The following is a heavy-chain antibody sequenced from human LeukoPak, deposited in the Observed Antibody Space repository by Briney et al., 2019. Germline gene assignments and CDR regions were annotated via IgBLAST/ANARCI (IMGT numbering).Heavy chain of an antibody. CDR3: ARDQYYYDSSGYGFDY. D-gene: IGHD3-22*01. J-gene: IGHJ4*02. CDR2: ISYDGSNK. Sequence: GRSLRLSRAASGFTFSSYAMHWVRQAPGKGLEWVAVISYDGSNKYYADSVKGRFTISRDNSKNTLYLQMNSLRAEDTAVYYCARDQYYYDSSGYGFDYWGQGTLVTVSS. CDR1: GFTFSSYA. V-gene: IGHV3-30-3*01.